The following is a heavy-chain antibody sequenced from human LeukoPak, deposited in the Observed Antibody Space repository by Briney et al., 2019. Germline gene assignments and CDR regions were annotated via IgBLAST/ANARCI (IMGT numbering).Heavy chain of an antibody. CDR2: ICGSGDKT. J-gene: IGHJ4*02. D-gene: IGHD3-10*01. V-gene: IGHV3-23*01. Sequence: GGSLRLSCAASGFTFSSYAMNWVRQAPGKGREWISSICGSGDKTYYADSVKGRFTISRDNSKNTLYLQMNSLRAEDTAVYYCAKLNYYGSGSYPNHFDYWGQGTLVTVSS. CDR3: AKLNYYGSGSYPNHFDY. CDR1: GFTFSSYA.